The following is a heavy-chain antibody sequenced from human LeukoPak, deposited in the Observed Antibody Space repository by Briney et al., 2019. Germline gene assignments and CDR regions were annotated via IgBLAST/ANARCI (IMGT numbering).Heavy chain of an antibody. CDR3: ARENSGSYREFDY. D-gene: IGHD1-26*01. Sequence: SETLSLTCTVSGDSISSYYWSWIRQPAGKGLEWIGRIYTSGSTTYNASLKSRLSMSVDTSKNQFSLKLSSVTAADTAVFYCARENSGSYREFDYWGQGTLVTVSS. CDR2: IYTSGST. J-gene: IGHJ4*02. V-gene: IGHV4-4*07. CDR1: GDSISSYY.